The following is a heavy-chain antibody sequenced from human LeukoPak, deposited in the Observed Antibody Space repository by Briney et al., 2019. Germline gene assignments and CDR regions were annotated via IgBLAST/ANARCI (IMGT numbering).Heavy chain of an antibody. D-gene: IGHD3-10*01. V-gene: IGHV4-39*07. CDR2: IYYSGST. CDR3: ARGRLGGITMVRGVMYYFDY. CDR1: GDSISSSSYY. Sequence: SGTLSLTCTVSGDSISSSSYYWGWIRQPPGKGLEWIGSIYYSGSTYYNPSLKSRVTISVDTSKNQFSLKLSSVTAADTAVYYRARGRLGGITMVRGVMYYFDYWGQGTPVTVSS. J-gene: IGHJ4*02.